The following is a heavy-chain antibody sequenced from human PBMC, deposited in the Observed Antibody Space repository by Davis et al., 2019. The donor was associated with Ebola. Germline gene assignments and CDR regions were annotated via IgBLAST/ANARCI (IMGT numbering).Heavy chain of an antibody. CDR1: GFTFSSYA. CDR2: ISYDGSNK. V-gene: IGHV3-30*14. Sequence: GESLKISCAASGFTFSSYAMHWVRQAPGKGLEWVAVISYDGSNKYYADSVKGRFTISRDNSKNTLYLQMNSLRAEDTAVYYCARDLAGPLYYYYGMDVWGQGTTVTVSS. J-gene: IGHJ6*02. CDR3: ARDLAGPLYYYYGMDV. D-gene: IGHD6-13*01.